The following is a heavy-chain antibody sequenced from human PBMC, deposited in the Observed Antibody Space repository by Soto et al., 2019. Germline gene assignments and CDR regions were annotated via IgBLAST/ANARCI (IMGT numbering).Heavy chain of an antibody. D-gene: IGHD4-4*01. CDR2: ISGSGGST. V-gene: IGHV3-23*01. CDR3: AKDRGEQEVYSNYEIRPNWFDP. CDR1: GFTFSSYA. J-gene: IGHJ5*02. Sequence: GGSLRLSCAASGFTFSSYAMSWVRQAPGKGLEWVSAISGSGGSTYYADSVKGRFTISRDNSKNTLYLQMTSLRAEDTAVYYCAKDRGEQEVYSNYEIRPNWFDPWGQGTLVTVSS.